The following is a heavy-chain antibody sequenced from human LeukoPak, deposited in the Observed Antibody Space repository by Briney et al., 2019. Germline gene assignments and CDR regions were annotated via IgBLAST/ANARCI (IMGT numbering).Heavy chain of an antibody. CDR1: GGSINTYY. Sequence: SETLSLTCTVSGGSINTYYWSWIRQPPGKGLEWIGYIYYSGSTNYNPSLKSRVTISVDTSKNQFSLKLSSVTAADTAVYYCARGGPGYSSSWQNWFDPWGQGTLVTVSS. V-gene: IGHV4-59*01. CDR3: ARGGPGYSSSWQNWFDP. D-gene: IGHD6-13*01. J-gene: IGHJ5*02. CDR2: IYYSGST.